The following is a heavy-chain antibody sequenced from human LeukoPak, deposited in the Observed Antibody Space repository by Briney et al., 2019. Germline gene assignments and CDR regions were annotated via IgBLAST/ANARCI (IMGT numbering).Heavy chain of an antibody. CDR3: TRDRGGSPTDVFDY. CDR2: ISGSGGST. V-gene: IGHV3-23*01. Sequence: GGSLRLSCAASGFTFSSYAMSWVRQAPGKGLEWVSAISGSGGSTYYADSVKGRFTISRDNSKNTVYMQMDGLRAEDTAVYYCTRDRGGSPTDVFDYWGQGTLVTVSS. CDR1: GFTFSSYA. J-gene: IGHJ4*02. D-gene: IGHD2-15*01.